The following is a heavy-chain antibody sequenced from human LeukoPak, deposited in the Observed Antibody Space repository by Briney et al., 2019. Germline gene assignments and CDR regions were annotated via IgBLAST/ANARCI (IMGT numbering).Heavy chain of an antibody. CDR3: TSNLYCSTSSCYTPDN. J-gene: IGHJ4*02. CDR1: GFTFGNGW. CDR2: IKSKSERGTT. Sequence: GGSLKLSCAASGFTFGNGWMSWVRQAPGKGLEWVGRIKSKSERGTTDYAAPVKGRFTISRDGSTNTVYLHMNSLKTEDTAVYFCTSNLYCSTSSCYTPDNWGQGTLVAVSP. D-gene: IGHD2-2*02. V-gene: IGHV3-15*01.